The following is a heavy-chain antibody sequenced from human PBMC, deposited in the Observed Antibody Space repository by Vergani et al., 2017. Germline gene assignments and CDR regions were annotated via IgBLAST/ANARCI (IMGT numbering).Heavy chain of an antibody. CDR3: ARGNYYGSVTYVDP. Sequence: ELQLVESGGGLVQPGGSLRLSCAASGSTVSGNYMTWVRQAPGKGLEWVSHIYSGVETYYADSVKGRVTISRDTSKNTLHLQLNNLRVEDTAVYYCARGNYYGSVTYVDPWGQGTLVTVSS. J-gene: IGHJ5*02. D-gene: IGHD3-10*01. CDR1: GSTVSGNY. CDR2: IYSGVET. V-gene: IGHV3-66*02.